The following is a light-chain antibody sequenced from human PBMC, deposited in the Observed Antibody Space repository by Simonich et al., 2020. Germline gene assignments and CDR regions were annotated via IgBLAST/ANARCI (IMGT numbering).Light chain of an antibody. V-gene: IGKV1-9*01. CDR2: AAS. CDR1: QGISSY. Sequence: DIQLTQSPSFLSASVGDRVTITCGASQGISSYLAWYQQKPGKAPKLLIYAASTLQSGIPSRFSGSGSGTEFTLTISSLQPEDFATYYCQQLNSYPPWTFGQGTKVEIK. CDR3: QQLNSYPPWT. J-gene: IGKJ1*01.